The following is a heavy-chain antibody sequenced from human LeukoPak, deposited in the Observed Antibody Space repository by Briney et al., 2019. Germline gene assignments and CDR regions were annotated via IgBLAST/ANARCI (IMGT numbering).Heavy chain of an antibody. CDR1: GGSISSYY. J-gene: IGHJ4*02. CDR3: ARGRPIVATPEGVDYFDY. CDR2: IYYSGST. Sequence: SETLSLTCTVSGGSISSYYWSWIRQPPGKGLEWIGYIYYSGSTNYNPSLKSRVTISVDTSKNQFSLKLSSVTAADTAVYYCARGRPIVATPEGVDYFDYWGQGTLVTVSS. V-gene: IGHV4-59*01. D-gene: IGHD5-12*01.